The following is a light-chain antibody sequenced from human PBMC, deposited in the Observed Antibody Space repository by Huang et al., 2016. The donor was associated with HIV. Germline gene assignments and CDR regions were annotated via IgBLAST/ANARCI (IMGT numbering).Light chain of an antibody. CDR3: QQHNDWPYT. J-gene: IGKJ2*01. CDR1: QYVSNN. CDR2: GAS. Sequence: EIVLTQSPVTLSVSPGERATLSCRVSQYVSNNLAWYQQKPGPAPRLLIYGASTRATGVPARFSGSGSGTEFTLTINSLQSEDFAVYYCQQHNDWPYTFGQGTKLEIK. V-gene: IGKV3-15*01.